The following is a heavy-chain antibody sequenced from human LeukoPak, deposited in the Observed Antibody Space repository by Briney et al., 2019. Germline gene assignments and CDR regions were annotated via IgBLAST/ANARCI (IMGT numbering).Heavy chain of an antibody. Sequence: SETLSLTCSVSGGSISSSTYYWGWVRQPPGKGLDWIGSIYYSGSTYYNPSLRSRVSLSVDTSKNQFSLKLSSVTAADTAVYYCARADNTRVDTAMVTDDYWGQGTLVTVSS. V-gene: IGHV4-39*01. CDR1: GGSISSSTYY. D-gene: IGHD5-18*01. CDR3: ARADNTRVDTAMVTDDY. J-gene: IGHJ4*02. CDR2: IYYSGST.